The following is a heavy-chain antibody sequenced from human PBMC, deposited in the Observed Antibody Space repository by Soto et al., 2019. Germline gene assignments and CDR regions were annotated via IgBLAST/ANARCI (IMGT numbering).Heavy chain of an antibody. CDR2: IYYSGST. J-gene: IGHJ5*02. CDR1: GGSVSSGSSY. Sequence: SETLSLTYTVSGGSVSSGSSYWSWIRQPPGKGLEWIGYIYYSGSTNYTPSLKSRVTISVDTSKNQFSLKLSSVTAADTAVYYCAREYSGSYNYWFDPWGQGTLVTVSS. V-gene: IGHV4-61*01. D-gene: IGHD1-26*01. CDR3: AREYSGSYNYWFDP.